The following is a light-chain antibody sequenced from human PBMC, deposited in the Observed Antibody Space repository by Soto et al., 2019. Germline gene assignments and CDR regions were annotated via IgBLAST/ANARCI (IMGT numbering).Light chain of an antibody. V-gene: IGKV3-15*01. CDR2: GAS. J-gene: IGKJ4*01. Sequence: EIVMTQSPATLSVSPGERATLSCRASQSVSSSLAWYQQKPGQAPRLLIYGASIRATGIPARFSGSGSGTEFTLTISSLQSEDFAVYYCQQFNNWPLTFGGGTKVDIK. CDR3: QQFNNWPLT. CDR1: QSVSSS.